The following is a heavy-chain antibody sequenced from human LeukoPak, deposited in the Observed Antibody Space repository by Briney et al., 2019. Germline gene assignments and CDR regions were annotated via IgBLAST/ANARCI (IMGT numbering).Heavy chain of an antibody. CDR1: GGTFSRYA. CDR2: IIPIFGIA. D-gene: IGHD3-10*01. CDR3: ARSYRRYGSGSYSHDYYYGMDV. V-gene: IGHV1-69*04. J-gene: IGHJ6*02. Sequence: SVKVSCKASGGTFSRYAISWVRQAPGQGLEWMGRIIPIFGIANYAQKFQGRVTITEDKSTSTAYMELSSLRSEDTAVYYCARSYRRYGSGSYSHDYYYGMDVWGQGTTVTVSS.